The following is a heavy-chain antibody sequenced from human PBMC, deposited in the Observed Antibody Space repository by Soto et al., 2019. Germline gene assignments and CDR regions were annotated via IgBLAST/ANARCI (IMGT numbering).Heavy chain of an antibody. CDR2: LYYSGST. CDR3: ARAAAGKGGRSES. D-gene: IGHD6-13*01. Sequence: SEALSLTCTVSGGSISSYYWSWRRQPPGKGLEWIGYLYYSGSTNYNPSLKSRVTISVDTSKNQFSLKLSSVTAADTAVYYCARAAAGKGGRSESWGQGTTVTV. CDR1: GGSISSYY. J-gene: IGHJ3*01. V-gene: IGHV4-59*01.